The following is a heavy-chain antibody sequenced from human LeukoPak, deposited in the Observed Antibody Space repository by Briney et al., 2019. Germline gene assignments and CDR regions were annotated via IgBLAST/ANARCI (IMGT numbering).Heavy chain of an antibody. CDR2: INPNSGGT. CDR3: ARWGYIVVVPAAINGMDV. V-gene: IGHV1-2*02. J-gene: IGHJ6*02. Sequence: ASVKVSCKASGYTFTGYYMHWVRQAPGQGLEWMGWINPNSGGTNYAQKFQGRVTMTRDTSIGTAYMELSRLRSDDTAVYYCARWGYIVVVPAAINGMDVWGQGTTVTVSS. D-gene: IGHD2-2*02. CDR1: GYTFTGYY.